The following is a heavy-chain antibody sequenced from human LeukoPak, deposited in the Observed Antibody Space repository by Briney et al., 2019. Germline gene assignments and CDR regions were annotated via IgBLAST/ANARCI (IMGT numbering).Heavy chain of an antibody. CDR2: IYYCGST. D-gene: IGHD1-26*01. J-gene: IGHJ5*02. V-gene: IGHV4-30-4*08. CDR1: GGSISSGDYY. CDR3: ARLPVELRANWFDP. Sequence: PSRTLSLTCTVSGGSISSGDYYWSWIRQPPGKGLEWIGYIYYCGSTYYNPSLKSRVTISVDTSKNQFSLKLSSVTAADTAVYYCARLPVELRANWFDPWGQGTLVTVSS.